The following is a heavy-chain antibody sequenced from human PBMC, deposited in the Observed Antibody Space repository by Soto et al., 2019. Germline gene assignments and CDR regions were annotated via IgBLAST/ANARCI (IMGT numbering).Heavy chain of an antibody. CDR1: GGSISSYY. V-gene: IGHV4-59*08. Sequence: SETLSLTCTVSGGSISSYYWSWIRQPPGKGLEWIGYIYYSGSTNYNPSLKSRVTISVDTSKKQFSLKLSSVTAADTAVYYCARRVTYNWFDPWGQGTLVTVS. CDR3: ARRVTYNWFDP. D-gene: IGHD4-4*01. CDR2: IYYSGST. J-gene: IGHJ5*02.